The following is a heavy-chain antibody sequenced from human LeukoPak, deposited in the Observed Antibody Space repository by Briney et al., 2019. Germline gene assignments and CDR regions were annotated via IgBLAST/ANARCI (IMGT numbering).Heavy chain of an antibody. CDR2: ISYDGSNK. V-gene: IGHV3-30*04. D-gene: IGHD2-15*01. Sequence: GRSLRLSCAASGFTFSSYAMHWVRQAPGKGLEWVAVISYDGSNKYYADSVKGRFTISRDNSKNTLYLQMDSLRAEDTAVYYCARDLSDIVVVVAATPKDDYYYGMHVWGKGTTVTVSS. CDR1: GFTFSSYA. CDR3: ARDLSDIVVVVAATPKDDYYYGMHV. J-gene: IGHJ6*04.